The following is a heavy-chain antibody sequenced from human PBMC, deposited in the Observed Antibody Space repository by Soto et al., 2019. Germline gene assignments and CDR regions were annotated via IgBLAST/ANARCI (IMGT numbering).Heavy chain of an antibody. V-gene: IGHV1-8*01. CDR1: GYIFTSYD. CDR3: AREDSSGRYGRDAFDI. J-gene: IGHJ3*02. Sequence: ASVKVSCKASGYIFTSYDINWVRQATGQGLEWMGWMNPNSGNTGYAQKFQGRVTMTRNTSISTAYMELSSLRSEDTAVYYCAREDSSGRYGRDAFDIWGQGTMVTVSS. CDR2: MNPNSGNT. D-gene: IGHD3-22*01.